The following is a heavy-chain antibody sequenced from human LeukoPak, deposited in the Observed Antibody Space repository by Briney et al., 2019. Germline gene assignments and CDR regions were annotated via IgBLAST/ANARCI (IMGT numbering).Heavy chain of an antibody. CDR1: GGSISSYY. CDR3: ARDMVRGVIAHYFDY. V-gene: IGHV4-4*07. CDR2: VHSFEST. D-gene: IGHD3-10*01. J-gene: IGHJ4*02. Sequence: SETLSLTCSVSGGSISSYYRTWIRQPAGRGLEWIGRVHSFESTNYNPTLKSRVTMSVDRSKNQFSLKLTSVTAADTAVYYCARDMVRGVIAHYFDYWGQGILVTVSS.